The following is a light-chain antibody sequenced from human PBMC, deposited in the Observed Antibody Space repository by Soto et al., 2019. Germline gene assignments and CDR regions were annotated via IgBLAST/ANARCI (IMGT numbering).Light chain of an antibody. Sequence: EIVLPHSPATLSLSPGERATLSCRASQSVSSYLAWYQQKPGQTPRLLIYDASNRATGIPARFSGSGSGTDCTLTISSLAPEDFAVYDCQQRSNLPSITVGQGTRLEIK. V-gene: IGKV3-11*01. CDR2: DAS. CDR3: QQRSNLPSIT. J-gene: IGKJ5*01. CDR1: QSVSSY.